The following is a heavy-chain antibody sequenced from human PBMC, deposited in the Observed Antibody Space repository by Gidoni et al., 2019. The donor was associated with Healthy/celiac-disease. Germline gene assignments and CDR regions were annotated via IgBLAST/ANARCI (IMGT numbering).Heavy chain of an antibody. Sequence: QAQRVESGGGVVQPGRSLRLSCAAYGFTFRSPGMHWVRQAPGTGLEWVAVIWYDGSNKYYADSVKGRFTVSRDNSKNTLYLQMNSLRAEDTAVYYCARGYCSGGSCYSWLDYWGQGTLVTVSS. CDR2: IWYDGSNK. D-gene: IGHD2-15*01. J-gene: IGHJ4*02. CDR3: ARGYCSGGSCYSWLDY. CDR1: GFTFRSPG. V-gene: IGHV3-33*01.